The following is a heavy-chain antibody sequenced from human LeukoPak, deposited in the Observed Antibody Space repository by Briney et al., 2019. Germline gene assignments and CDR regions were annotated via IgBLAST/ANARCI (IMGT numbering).Heavy chain of an antibody. CDR2: IYHSGST. D-gene: IGHD6-19*01. Sequence: SETLSLTCTVSGYSITSGYYWGWIRQPPGKGLEWIGSIYHSGSTYYNPSLKSRVTISVDTSKNQFSLKLSSVTAADTAVYYCARVRSDSSGWRADYWGRGTLVTVSS. CDR1: GYSITSGYY. J-gene: IGHJ4*02. V-gene: IGHV4-38-2*02. CDR3: ARVRSDSSGWRADY.